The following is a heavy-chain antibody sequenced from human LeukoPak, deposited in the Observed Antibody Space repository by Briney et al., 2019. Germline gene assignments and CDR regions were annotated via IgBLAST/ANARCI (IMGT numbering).Heavy chain of an antibody. J-gene: IGHJ4*02. D-gene: IGHD2-15*01. CDR1: GYTFTSYY. Sequence: ASVKVSCKASGYTFTSYYMHWVRQAPGQRLEWMGWINAGNGNTKYSQKFQGRVTITRDTSASTAYMELSSLRSEDTAVYYCARGHCSGGSCHGDYWGQGTLVTVSS. V-gene: IGHV1-3*01. CDR2: INAGNGNT. CDR3: ARGHCSGGSCHGDY.